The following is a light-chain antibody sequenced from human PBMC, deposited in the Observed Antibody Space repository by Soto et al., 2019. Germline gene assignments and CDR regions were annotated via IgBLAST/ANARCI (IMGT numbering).Light chain of an antibody. Sequence: DIVMTQSPLSLAVTPGEPASISCSSSQSLRHSDGYRYLDWYLQKPGQSPQLLIYLGSSRASGVPDRFSGSGSGTDFTLEISRVEAEDVGVYYCMQTIRSPLTFGGGTKVEIK. CDR3: MQTIRSPLT. CDR2: LGS. V-gene: IGKV2-28*01. J-gene: IGKJ4*01. CDR1: QSLRHSDGYRY.